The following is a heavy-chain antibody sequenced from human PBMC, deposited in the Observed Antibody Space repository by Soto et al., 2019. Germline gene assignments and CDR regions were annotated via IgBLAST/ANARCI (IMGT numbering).Heavy chain of an antibody. CDR3: ARAGAAPYYYYGMDV. CDR1: GYTFTSSG. CDR2: ISTYNGDT. Sequence: QVQLVQSGAEVRKPGATVKVSCKASGYTFTSSGISWLRQAPGQGLEWMGWISTYNGDTNDAPKFQDRVTMTIDRSTSTAYMELRSQRSDDAAVYYCARAGAAPYYYYGMDVWGQGTRVTVSS. D-gene: IGHD2-15*01. J-gene: IGHJ6*02. V-gene: IGHV1-18*01.